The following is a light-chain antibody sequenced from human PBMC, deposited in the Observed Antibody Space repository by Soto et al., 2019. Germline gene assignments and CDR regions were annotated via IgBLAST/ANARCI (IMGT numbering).Light chain of an antibody. V-gene: IGLV2-14*01. CDR3: SSYTRSSTDV. CDR2: EVS. J-gene: IGLJ1*01. CDR1: SSDVGGYNY. Sequence: QSVLTQPASVSGSPGQSITISCTGTSSDVGGYNYVSWYQQHPGKAPKLMIYEVSNRPSGVSNRFSGSKSDNTASLTISGLQAEDEADYYCSSYTRSSTDVFGTGTKVTVL.